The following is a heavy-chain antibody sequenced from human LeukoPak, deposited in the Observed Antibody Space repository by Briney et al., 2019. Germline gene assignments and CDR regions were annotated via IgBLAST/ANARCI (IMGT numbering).Heavy chain of an antibody. Sequence: HPGGSLRLSCAASGFTFSSYAMSWVRQAPGKGLEWVSAISGSGGSAYYADSVKGRFTISRDNSKNTLYLQMNSLRAEDTAVYYCAKARGERPARITMIVVVSPFDYWGQGTLVTVSS. D-gene: IGHD3-22*01. CDR2: ISGSGGSA. CDR1: GFTFSSYA. J-gene: IGHJ4*02. CDR3: AKARGERPARITMIVVVSPFDY. V-gene: IGHV3-23*01.